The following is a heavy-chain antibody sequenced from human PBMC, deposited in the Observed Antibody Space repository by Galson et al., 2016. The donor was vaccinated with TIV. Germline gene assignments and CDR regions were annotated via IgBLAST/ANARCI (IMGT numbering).Heavy chain of an antibody. J-gene: IGHJ6*02. CDR2: IIPMFGTA. CDR1: GVTFSLHA. CDR3: ARPREGVQHQHYYSMDV. V-gene: IGHV1-69*13. Sequence: SVKVSCKASGVTFSLHAISWVRQAPGQGLEWMGGIIPMFGTANYAQKFQGRATITADESTNTAYMELSSLRSVDAAVYYCARPREGVQHQHYYSMDVWGQGTTITVSS. D-gene: IGHD2-2*01.